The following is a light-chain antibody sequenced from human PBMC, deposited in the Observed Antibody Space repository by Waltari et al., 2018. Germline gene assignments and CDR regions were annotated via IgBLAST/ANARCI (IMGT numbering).Light chain of an antibody. J-gene: IGKJ2*01. CDR3: QQYGSSPET. V-gene: IGKV3-20*01. CDR2: GAS. CDR1: QSVSSSY. Sequence: EIVLTQSPGTLSLSPGERATLSCRASQSVSSSYLAWDQHKPGQAPRLLIYGASSRATGIPDRFSGSGSGTDFTLTISRLEPEDFAVYYCQQYGSSPETFGQGTKVEIK.